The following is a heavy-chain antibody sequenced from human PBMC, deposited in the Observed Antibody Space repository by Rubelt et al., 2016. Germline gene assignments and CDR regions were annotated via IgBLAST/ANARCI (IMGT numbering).Heavy chain of an antibody. Sequence: QVQLVQSGAEVKKPGASVKVSCKASGYTFTSYGISWVRQAPGQGLEWMGWISAYNGNTTNARRFHGRGARTTDTSTRTSYMELRSLGSDDTAVYYCARWKYQLPMDVWGQGTTVTVSS. V-gene: IGHV1-18*01. J-gene: IGHJ6*02. CDR3: ARWKYQLPMDV. CDR1: GYTFTSYG. CDR2: ISAYNGNT. D-gene: IGHD2-2*01.